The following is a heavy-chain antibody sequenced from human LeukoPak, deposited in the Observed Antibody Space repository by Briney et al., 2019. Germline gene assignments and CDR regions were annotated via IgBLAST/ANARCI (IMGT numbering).Heavy chain of an antibody. CDR1: GFTFSTYG. CDR2: ISSSSSYI. J-gene: IGHJ1*01. D-gene: IGHD3-16*02. CDR3: ARALGDYVWGSYRTAEYFQH. Sequence: PGGSLRLSCAASGFTFSTYGMNWVRQAPGKGLEWVSSISSSSSYIYYADSVKGRFTISRDNAKNSLYLQMNSLRAEDTAVYYCARALGDYVWGSYRTAEYFQHWGQGTLVTVSS. V-gene: IGHV3-21*01.